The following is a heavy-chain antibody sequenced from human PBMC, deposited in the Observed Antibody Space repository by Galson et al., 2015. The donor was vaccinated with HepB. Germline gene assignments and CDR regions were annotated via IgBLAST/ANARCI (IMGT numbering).Heavy chain of an antibody. V-gene: IGHV3-30*02. J-gene: IGHJ4*02. Sequence: SLRLSCAASGFTFSSYGMHWVRQAPGKGLEWVAFIRYDGSNKYYADSVKGRFTISRDNSKNTLYLQMNSLRAEDTAVYYCAKPGSSWYESRDYYFDYWGQGTLVTVSS. D-gene: IGHD6-13*01. CDR3: AKPGSSWYESRDYYFDY. CDR2: IRYDGSNK. CDR1: GFTFSSYG.